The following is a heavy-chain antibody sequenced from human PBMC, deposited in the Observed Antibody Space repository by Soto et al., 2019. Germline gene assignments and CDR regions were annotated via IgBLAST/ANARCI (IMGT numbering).Heavy chain of an antibody. CDR2: ISYDGSNK. J-gene: IGHJ6*02. Sequence: QVQLVESGGGVVQPGRSLRLSCAASGFTFSSYAMHWVRQAPGKGLEWVAVISYDGSNKYYADSVKGRFTISRDNSKNTLYLQMNSLRAEDTAVYYCAIVTTRPRSLDVWGQGTTVTVSS. V-gene: IGHV3-30-3*01. CDR1: GFTFSSYA. D-gene: IGHD4-4*01. CDR3: AIVTTRPRSLDV.